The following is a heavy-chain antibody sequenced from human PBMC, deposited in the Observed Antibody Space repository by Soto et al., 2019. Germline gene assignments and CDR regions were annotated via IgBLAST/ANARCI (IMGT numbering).Heavy chain of an antibody. CDR2: IYYSGST. D-gene: IGHD3-22*01. V-gene: IGHV4-30-4*08. CDR1: DGTSVDGDYY. J-gene: IGHJ5*02. CDR3: ARSILYHITMIVVVRFDP. Sequence: SVMLSVTCTVVDGTSVDGDYYWIRIRQPPGKGLEWIGYIYYSGSTYYNPSLKSRVTISVDTSKNQFSLKLSSVTAADTAVYYCARSILYHITMIVVVRFDPWGQGTLVIVSS.